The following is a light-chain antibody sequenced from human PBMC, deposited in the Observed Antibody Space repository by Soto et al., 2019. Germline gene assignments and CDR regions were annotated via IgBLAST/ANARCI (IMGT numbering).Light chain of an antibody. CDR1: DSNVGSTA. J-gene: IGLJ3*02. CDR3: SAWDDSLHVWL. V-gene: IGLV1-44*01. CDR2: INN. Sequence: QAVVTQSPSASGAPGQRVTISCSGSDSNVGSTAVNWYQQVPGTAPKLLIFINNQRPSGVPDRFSGSKSGTSASLAISGLQAEDEADYYCSAWDDSLHVWLFGGGTKLTVL.